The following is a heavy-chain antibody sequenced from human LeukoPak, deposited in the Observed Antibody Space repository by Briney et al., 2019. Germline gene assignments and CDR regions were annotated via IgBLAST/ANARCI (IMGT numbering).Heavy chain of an antibody. D-gene: IGHD2-21*01. Sequence: GGSLRLSCAASGFTFSNYWMSWVRQAPGKGLEWVANISQDGSEKSYVDSVEGRFTISRDNAKKSLYLHVNSLRAEDTAVYYCARDIYGGHDYWGQGTLLTVSS. CDR2: ISQDGSEK. V-gene: IGHV3-7*04. J-gene: IGHJ4*02. CDR1: GFTFSNYW. CDR3: ARDIYGGHDY.